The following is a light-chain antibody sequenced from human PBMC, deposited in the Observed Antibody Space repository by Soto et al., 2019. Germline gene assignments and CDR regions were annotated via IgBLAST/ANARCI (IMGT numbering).Light chain of an antibody. Sequence: DIQMTQSPSTLSAFVGDRVTITCRASHIISTWLAWYQQKPGKAPKLLIYDASSLESGVPSRFSGSGSGTEFTLTISSLQPEDFASYYCQQYNSYSTFGQGTKVDI. J-gene: IGKJ1*01. CDR1: HIISTW. CDR2: DAS. V-gene: IGKV1-5*01. CDR3: QQYNSYST.